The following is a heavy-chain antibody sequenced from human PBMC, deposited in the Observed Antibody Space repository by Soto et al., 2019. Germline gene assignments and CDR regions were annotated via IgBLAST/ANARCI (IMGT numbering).Heavy chain of an antibody. CDR1: GFSLSTSGVG. Sequence: SGPTLVKPTQTLTLTCTFSGFSLSTSGVGVGWIRQPPGKALEWLALIYWNDDKRYSPSLKSRLTITKDTSKNQVVLTMTNMDPVDTATYYCGRITMIFGANWFDPWGQGTLVTVSS. V-gene: IGHV2-5*01. CDR3: GRITMIFGANWFDP. CDR2: IYWNDDK. J-gene: IGHJ5*02. D-gene: IGHD3-22*01.